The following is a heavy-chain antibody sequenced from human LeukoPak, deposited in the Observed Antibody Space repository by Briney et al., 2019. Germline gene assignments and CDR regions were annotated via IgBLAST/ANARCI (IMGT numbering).Heavy chain of an antibody. Sequence: SQTLSLTCAVSGGSISSGGYSWSWIRQPPGKGLEWIGYIYHSGSTYYNPSLKSRVTISVDRSKNQFSLKLSSVTAADTAVYYCARGLYGSGSYRNYYYYGMDVWGKGTTVTVSS. D-gene: IGHD3-10*01. CDR1: GGSISSGGYS. CDR3: ARGLYGSGSYRNYYYYGMDV. J-gene: IGHJ6*04. CDR2: IYHSGST. V-gene: IGHV4-30-2*01.